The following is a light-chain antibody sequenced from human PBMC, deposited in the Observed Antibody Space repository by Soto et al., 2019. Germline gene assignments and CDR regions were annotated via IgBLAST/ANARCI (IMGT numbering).Light chain of an antibody. CDR2: KAS. J-gene: IGKJ1*01. CDR1: QTISSS. CDR3: QHYNSYSEA. V-gene: IGKV1-5*03. Sequence: DIQMTQSPSPLSGSVGDRVTITCRASQTISSSLTWYQQKPGKAPKLLIYKASTLKSGVPSRFSGSGSGTEFTLTISILQADDVTTYYCQHYNSYSEAFGQGTKVDIK.